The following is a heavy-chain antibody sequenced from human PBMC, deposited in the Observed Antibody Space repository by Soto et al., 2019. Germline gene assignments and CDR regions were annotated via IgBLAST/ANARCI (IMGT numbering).Heavy chain of an antibody. CDR3: AREVYSGYDPLSFDI. V-gene: IGHV4-59*01. D-gene: IGHD5-12*01. J-gene: IGHJ3*02. CDR2: IYYSGST. Sequence: PSETLSLTCTVSGGSISSYYWSWIRQPPGKGLEWIGYIYYSGSTNYNPSLKGRVTISVDTSKNQFSLKLSSVTAADTAVYYCAREVYSGYDPLSFDIWGQGTMVTVSS. CDR1: GGSISSYY.